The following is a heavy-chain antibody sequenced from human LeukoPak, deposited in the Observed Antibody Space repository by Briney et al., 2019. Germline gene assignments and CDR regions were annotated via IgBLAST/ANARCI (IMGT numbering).Heavy chain of an antibody. CDR2: ITDSGGSI. D-gene: IGHD6-19*01. CDR3: AKETSVAGTRGDAFDI. Sequence: PGGSLRLSCAASGFTFSSYAMNWVRQAPGKGLEWVSGITDSGGSIYYADSLKGRFTISRDNSKNTLYLQMNSLRAEDTAIYYCAKETSVAGTRGDAFDIWGQGTLVTVSS. V-gene: IGHV3-23*01. CDR1: GFTFSSYA. J-gene: IGHJ3*02.